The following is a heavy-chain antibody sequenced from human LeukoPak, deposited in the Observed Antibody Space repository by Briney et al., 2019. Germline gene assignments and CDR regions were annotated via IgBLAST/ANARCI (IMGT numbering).Heavy chain of an antibody. CDR2: ISGSGGSP. Sequence: SGGSLRLSCAVSGFTFSSYAMSWIRQAPGKGLEWVSCISGSGGSPYYADSVKGRFTISRDNSKNMIYLEMSSLKAEDTAVYYCAKERNLEIAVAGTLFDYWGQGTLVTVSS. CDR1: GFTFSSYA. V-gene: IGHV3-23*01. D-gene: IGHD6-19*01. J-gene: IGHJ4*02. CDR3: AKERNLEIAVAGTLFDY.